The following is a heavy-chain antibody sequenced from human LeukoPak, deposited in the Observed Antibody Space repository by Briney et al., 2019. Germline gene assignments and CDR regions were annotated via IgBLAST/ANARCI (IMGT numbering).Heavy chain of an antibody. CDR3: ARDAYDSSGLLRFLWFDP. D-gene: IGHD3-22*01. J-gene: IGHJ5*02. Sequence: ASVKVSCKASGYTFTSYGISWVRQAPGQGLEWMGWISAYNGNTNYAQKLQGRVTMTTDTSTSTAYMELRSLRSDDTAVYYCARDAYDSSGLLRFLWFDPWGQGTLVTVSS. V-gene: IGHV1-18*01. CDR1: GYTFTSYG. CDR2: ISAYNGNT.